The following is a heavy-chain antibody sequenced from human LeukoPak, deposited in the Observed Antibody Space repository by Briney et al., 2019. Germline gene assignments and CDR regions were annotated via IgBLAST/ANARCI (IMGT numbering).Heavy chain of an antibody. D-gene: IGHD3-3*01. V-gene: IGHV4-34*01. J-gene: IGHJ6*04. Sequence: SETLSLTCAVYGGSFSGHYWSWIRQPPGKGLEWIGEMDHSGSTNYNPSLKSRVTISVDTSKNQFSLNLSSVTAADTAVYYCARGQSDAWSGYVLNVWGKGTTVTVSS. CDR2: MDHSGST. CDR1: GGSFSGHY. CDR3: ARGQSDAWSGYVLNV.